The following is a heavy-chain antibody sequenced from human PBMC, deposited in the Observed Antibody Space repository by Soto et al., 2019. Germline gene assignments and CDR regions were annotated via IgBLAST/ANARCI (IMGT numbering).Heavy chain of an antibody. CDR2: IYYSGST. V-gene: IGHV4-59*08. J-gene: IGHJ4*02. CDR3: ARRYGYRFDY. Sequence: QVQLQESGPGLVKPSETLSLTCTVSGGSISSYYWSWIRQPPGKGLEWIGYIYYSGSTNYNPSLRGRVTISVDTSKNQFSLKLSSVTAADTAVYYCARRYGYRFDYWGQGTLVPVSS. D-gene: IGHD1-1*01. CDR1: GGSISSYY.